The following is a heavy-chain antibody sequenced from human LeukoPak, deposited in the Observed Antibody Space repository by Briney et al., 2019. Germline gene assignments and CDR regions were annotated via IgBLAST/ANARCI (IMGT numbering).Heavy chain of an antibody. Sequence: GASVKVSCKASGYTFTSYAMHWVRQAPGQRLEWMGGINAGNGNTKYSQEFQGRVTITRDTSASTAYMELSSLRSEDMAVYYCARWFNWTPRAFDYWGQGTLVTVSS. CDR3: ARWFNWTPRAFDY. J-gene: IGHJ4*02. CDR2: INAGNGNT. CDR1: GYTFTSYA. D-gene: IGHD1-20*01. V-gene: IGHV1-3*03.